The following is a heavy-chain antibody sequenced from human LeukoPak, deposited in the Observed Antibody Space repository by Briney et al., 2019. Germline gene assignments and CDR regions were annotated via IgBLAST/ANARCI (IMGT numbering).Heavy chain of an antibody. CDR1: GYTFTSYD. J-gene: IGHJ4*02. D-gene: IGHD6-19*01. CDR3: ARVHSSAWYYFDY. Sequence: ASVKVSCKASGYTFTSYDINWVRQATGQGLEWMGWMNPNSGNTGYAQKFQGRVTMTRDTSISAAYMELSRLRSDDTAVYYCARVHSSAWYYFDYWGQGTLVTVSS. CDR2: MNPNSGNT. V-gene: IGHV1-8*01.